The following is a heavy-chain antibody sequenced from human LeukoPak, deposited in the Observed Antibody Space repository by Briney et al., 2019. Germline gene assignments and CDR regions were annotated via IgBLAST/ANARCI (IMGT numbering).Heavy chain of an antibody. V-gene: IGHV3-11*01. CDR1: GFTLSDYY. Sequence: PGGSLRLSCAASGFTLSDYYMSWIRQAPGKGLEWVSYISSSGSTIDYADSVKGRFTISRDNAKNSLYLQMSSLRAEDTTVYYCARRRDFFDYWGQGTLVTVSS. J-gene: IGHJ4*02. CDR3: ARRRDFFDY. CDR2: ISSSGSTI.